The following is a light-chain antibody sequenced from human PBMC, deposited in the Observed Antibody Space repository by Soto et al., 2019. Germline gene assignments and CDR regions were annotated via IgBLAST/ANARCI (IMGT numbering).Light chain of an antibody. CDR1: SSDVGGYNY. CDR2: DVT. J-gene: IGLJ1*01. V-gene: IGLV2-11*01. CDR3: CSHAGSYTYV. Sequence: QSVLTQPRSVSGSPGQSLTISCTGTSSDVGGYNYVSWYQHHPGKVPKLMIYDVTKRPSGVPDRFSGSKSGNTASLTISGLQSEDEADYYCCSHAGSYTYVFGTGTKLTVL.